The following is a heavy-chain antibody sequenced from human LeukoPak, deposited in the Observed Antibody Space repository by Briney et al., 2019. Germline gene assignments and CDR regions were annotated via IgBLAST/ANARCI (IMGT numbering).Heavy chain of an antibody. CDR1: GGSLSGYY. D-gene: IGHD2-2*01. V-gene: IGHV4-34*01. J-gene: IGHJ6*02. Sequence: PSETLSLTCAVYGGSLSGYYWSWIRQPPGKGLEWIGEINHSGSTNYNPSLKSRVTISVDTSKNQFSLKLSSVTAADTAVYYCARHGVVVVPAALGAADYYYYYGMDVWGQGTTVTVSS. CDR2: INHSGST. CDR3: ARHGVVVVPAALGAADYYYYYGMDV.